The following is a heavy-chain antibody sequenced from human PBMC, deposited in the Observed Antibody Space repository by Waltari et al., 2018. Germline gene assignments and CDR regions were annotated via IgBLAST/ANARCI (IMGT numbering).Heavy chain of an antibody. V-gene: IGHV3-30-3*01. CDR3: ARDPRGDASFYYHMDV. D-gene: IGHD2-2*01. J-gene: IGHJ6*03. CDR1: GFSFRTYP. Sequence: QGQLVESGGGVVQPGRSLRLSCEVSGFSFRTYPMHWVRQAPGKGLEWVAVVSFDENISSYADSVKGRFTISRDNSESTLYLQMNSLRAEDTAVYFCARDPRGDASFYYHMDVWGRGTTVTVSS. CDR2: VSFDENIS.